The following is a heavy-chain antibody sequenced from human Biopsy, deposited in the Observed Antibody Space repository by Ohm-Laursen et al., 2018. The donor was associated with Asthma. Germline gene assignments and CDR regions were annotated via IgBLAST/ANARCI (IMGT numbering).Heavy chain of an antibody. CDR1: GGTFSNFA. D-gene: IGHD6-19*01. Sequence: SVKVSCKAPGGTFSNFAISWVRQAPGQGLEWLGGIRTVFGTTNYAQKFQGRVTITADESTSTAYMEVTSLRSEDTAIYYCARCQVGYSSGWSLLLKKIYYSGMDVWGQGTAVTVSS. CDR3: ARCQVGYSSGWSLLLKKIYYSGMDV. J-gene: IGHJ6*02. CDR2: IRTVFGTT. V-gene: IGHV1-69*13.